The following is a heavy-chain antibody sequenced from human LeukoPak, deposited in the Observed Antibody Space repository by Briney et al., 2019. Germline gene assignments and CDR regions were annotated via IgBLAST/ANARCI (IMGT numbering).Heavy chain of an antibody. CDR1: GYTLTELS. J-gene: IGHJ6*03. CDR2: FDPEDGET. V-gene: IGHV1-24*01. D-gene: IGHD3-16*01. CDR3: ARAFGGVYPYMDV. Sequence: ASVKVSCKASGYTLTELSMHWVRQAPGKGLEWMGGFDPEDGETIYAQKFQGRVTMTEDTSTDTAYMELSRLRSDDTAVYYCARAFGGVYPYMDVWGKGTTVTVPS.